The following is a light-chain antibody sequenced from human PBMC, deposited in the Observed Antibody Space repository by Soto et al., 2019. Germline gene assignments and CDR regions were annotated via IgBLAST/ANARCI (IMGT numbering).Light chain of an antibody. CDR1: QSVSSN. CDR2: GAS. J-gene: IGKJ1*01. CDR3: QQYNNWPPTWT. V-gene: IGKV3-15*01. Sequence: EIVMTQSPATLSVSPGERATLSCRASQSVSSNLAWYQQKPGQAPRLLIYGASTRATGIPARFSGSGSGTEFNLTISSRQSEDFAVYYCQQYNNWPPTWTF.